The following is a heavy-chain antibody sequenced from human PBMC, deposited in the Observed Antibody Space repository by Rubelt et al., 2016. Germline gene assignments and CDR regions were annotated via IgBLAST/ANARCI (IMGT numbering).Heavy chain of an antibody. CDR1: GFTFSSYE. V-gene: IGHV3-48*03. Sequence: EVQLVESGGGLVQPGGSLRLSCAASGFTFSSYEMNWVRQAPGKGLEWVSYISSSGSTIYYADSVKGRFTMSRDNAKKSLYLQRNSLRAEDTAVYYCARSDIVATITDYWGQGTLVTVSS. CDR3: ARSDIVATITDY. CDR2: ISSSGSTI. D-gene: IGHD5-12*01. J-gene: IGHJ4*02.